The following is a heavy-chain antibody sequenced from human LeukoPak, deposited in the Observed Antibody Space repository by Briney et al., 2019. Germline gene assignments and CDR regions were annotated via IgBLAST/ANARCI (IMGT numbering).Heavy chain of an antibody. CDR2: ISSSGSTI. CDR3: AGASLTYYDILTGYYDY. Sequence: PGGSLRLSRAASGFTFSDYYMSWIRQAPGKGLEWVSYISSSGSTIYYADSVKGRFTISRDNAKNSLYLQMNSLRAEDTAVYYCAGASLTYYDILTGYYDYWGQGTLVTVSS. CDR1: GFTFSDYY. D-gene: IGHD3-9*01. J-gene: IGHJ4*02. V-gene: IGHV3-11*01.